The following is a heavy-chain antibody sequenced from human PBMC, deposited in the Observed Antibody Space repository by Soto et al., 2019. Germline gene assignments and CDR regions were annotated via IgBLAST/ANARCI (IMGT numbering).Heavy chain of an antibody. V-gene: IGHV3-74*01. J-gene: IGHJ4*02. CDR3: VSSSLVLSVPTRLDF. Sequence: GGSLRLSCAASGFTFSNYWMHWVRQAPGKGLVWVSRIDSDGSRITYADFVKGRFTISRDNAKNTVHLHMNSLTAEDTAVYYSVSSSLVLSVPTRLDFWXQGTLVTVAS. CDR1: GFTFSNYW. CDR2: IDSDGSRI. D-gene: IGHD2-21*01.